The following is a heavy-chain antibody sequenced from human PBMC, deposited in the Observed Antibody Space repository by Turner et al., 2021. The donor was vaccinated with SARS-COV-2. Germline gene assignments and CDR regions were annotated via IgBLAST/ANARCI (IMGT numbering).Heavy chain of an antibody. Sequence: QVQLVHSGAEVKKPGASVKVSCKTSGYTFTNYYMHWVRQAPGQGLEWMGWVNPNSGGTNYALKFQGRVTMTSDTSITTAYMELSSLRSDDTAVYYCAKVVLQGIPNFDYWGQGTLVTVSS. CDR3: AKVVLQGIPNFDY. CDR2: VNPNSGGT. D-gene: IGHD6-13*01. V-gene: IGHV1-2*02. J-gene: IGHJ4*02. CDR1: GYTFTNYY.